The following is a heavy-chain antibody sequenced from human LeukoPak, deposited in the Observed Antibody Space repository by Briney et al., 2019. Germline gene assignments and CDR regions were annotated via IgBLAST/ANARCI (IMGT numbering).Heavy chain of an antibody. D-gene: IGHD2-2*01. Sequence: SETLSLTCTVSGGSISSSSYYWGWIRQPPGKGLEWIGSIYYSGSTYYNPSLKSRVTISVDTSKYQFSLKLSSVTAADTAVYYCARVNAVSSAGAFDIWGQGTMVTVSS. V-gene: IGHV4-39*07. CDR3: ARVNAVSSAGAFDI. J-gene: IGHJ3*02. CDR2: IYYSGST. CDR1: GGSISSSSYY.